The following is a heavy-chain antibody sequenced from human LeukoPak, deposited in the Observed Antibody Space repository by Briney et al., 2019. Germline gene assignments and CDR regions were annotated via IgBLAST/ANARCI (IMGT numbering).Heavy chain of an antibody. CDR3: ARGSLRGSGYGIDY. V-gene: IGHV3-11*06. CDR1: GFTFSDYC. CDR2: ISSSSSYT. J-gene: IGHJ4*02. D-gene: IGHD5-12*01. Sequence: PGGSLRLSCAASGFTFSDYCMSWIRQAPGKGLEGVSYISSSSSYTNYADSVKGRFTISRDNAKNSLYLQMNSLRAEDTAVYYCARGSLRGSGYGIDYWGQGTLVTVSS.